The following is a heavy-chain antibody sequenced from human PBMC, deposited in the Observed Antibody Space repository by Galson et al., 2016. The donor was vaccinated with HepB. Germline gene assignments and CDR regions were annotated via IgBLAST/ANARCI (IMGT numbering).Heavy chain of an antibody. CDR1: GFSFSTYS. CDR2: ISRNSDYI. J-gene: IGHJ6*02. V-gene: IGHV3-21*01. Sequence: SLRLSCAASGFSFSTYSMNWVRQPPGKGLEWVSSISRNSDYIYYADSAKGRFTISRDNVKNSLYLQMNSLRAEETALYYCVRDSREWIPFNHYGLDVWGQGTTVTVSS. D-gene: IGHD3-3*01. CDR3: VRDSREWIPFNHYGLDV.